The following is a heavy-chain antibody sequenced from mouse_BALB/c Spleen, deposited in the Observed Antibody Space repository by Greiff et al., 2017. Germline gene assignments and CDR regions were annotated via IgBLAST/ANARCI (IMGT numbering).Heavy chain of an antibody. V-gene: IGHV14-1*02. CDR2: IDPENGNT. D-gene: IGHD2-2*01. Sequence: VQLQQSGAELVRPGALVKLSCKASGFNIKDYYMHWVKQRPEQGLEWIGWIDPENGNTIYDPKFQGKASITADTSSNTAYLQLSSLTSEDTAVYYCASLGYYDAMDYWGQGTSVTVSS. CDR1: GFNIKDYY. J-gene: IGHJ4*01. CDR3: ASLGYYDAMDY.